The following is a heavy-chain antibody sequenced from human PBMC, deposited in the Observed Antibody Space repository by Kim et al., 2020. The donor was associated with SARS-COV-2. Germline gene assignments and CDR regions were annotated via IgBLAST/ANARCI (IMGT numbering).Heavy chain of an antibody. V-gene: IGHV4-34*01. CDR2: GNT. J-gene: IGHJ4*02. D-gene: IGHD3-22*01. Sequence: GNTTYNPDRHSRVNITVDTSKKQISLKVFSVTAADTAVYYCARTYYGFDYWGQGTLVTVSS. CDR3: ARTYYGFDY.